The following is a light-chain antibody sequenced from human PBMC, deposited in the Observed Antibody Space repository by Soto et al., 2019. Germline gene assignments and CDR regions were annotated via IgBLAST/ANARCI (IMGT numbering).Light chain of an antibody. Sequence: IVMTQSPATLSVSPGERATLSCRASQSVGSDLAWYQQKPGQAPRLVIYDIFTSATGVPTRISGSGSGTEFTLTISSLQSEDFAVYYCQQYNSWPLTCGGGTKVDIK. J-gene: IGKJ4*01. V-gene: IGKV3D-15*01. CDR1: QSVGSD. CDR2: DIF. CDR3: QQYNSWPLT.